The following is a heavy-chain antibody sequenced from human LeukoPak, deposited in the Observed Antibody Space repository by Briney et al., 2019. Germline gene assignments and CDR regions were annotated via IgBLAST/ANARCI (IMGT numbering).Heavy chain of an antibody. CDR1: GGTFSSYA. J-gene: IGHJ6*03. V-gene: IGHV1-69*05. CDR3: ASVLISDSRVYQYYYYMDV. CDR2: IIPIFGTA. D-gene: IGHD6-6*01. Sequence: SVNVSCKASGGTFSSYAISWVRQAPGQGLEWMGGIIPIFGTANYAQKFQGRVTITTDESTSTAYMELSSLRSEDTAVYYCASVLISDSRVYQYYYYMDVWGKGTTVTVSS.